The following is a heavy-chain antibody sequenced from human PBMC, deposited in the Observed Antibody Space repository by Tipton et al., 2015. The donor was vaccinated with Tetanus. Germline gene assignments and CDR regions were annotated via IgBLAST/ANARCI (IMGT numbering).Heavy chain of an antibody. J-gene: IGHJ4*02. CDR1: GGSISSSSYY. V-gene: IGHV4-39*01. CDR2: IYYSGST. CDR3: ARQYSGYDSIGFDY. D-gene: IGHD5-12*01. Sequence: TLSLTCTVSGGSISSSSYYWGWIRQPPGKGLEWIGSIYYSGSTYYNPSLKSRVTISVDTSKNQFSLKLSSVTAADTAVYYCARQYSGYDSIGFDYWGQGTLVTVSS.